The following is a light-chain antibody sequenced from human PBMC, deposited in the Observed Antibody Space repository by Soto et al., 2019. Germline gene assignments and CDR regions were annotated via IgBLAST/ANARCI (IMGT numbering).Light chain of an antibody. V-gene: IGKV1-16*01. CDR1: QDIGNS. CDR3: QQYKTYPLT. J-gene: IGKJ4*02. Sequence: DIQMAQSPSSLSASVGDTVTLTCRASQDIGNSLAWLQQKPGRAPKSLISSVSSLQSGVPSRFSASRYGADFTLTISNLQPEDFATYYCQQYKTYPLTFGGGTKVEIK. CDR2: SVS.